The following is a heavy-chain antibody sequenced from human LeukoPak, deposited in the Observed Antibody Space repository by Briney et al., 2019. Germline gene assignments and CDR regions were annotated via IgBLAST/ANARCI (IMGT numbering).Heavy chain of an antibody. CDR1: GYTFTGYY. CDR2: INPNSGGT. V-gene: IGHV1-2*02. D-gene: IGHD2-15*01. J-gene: IGHJ4*02. CDR3: ARDLWSNMGSGQY. Sequence: ASVKVSCKASGYTFTGYYLHWVRQAPGQGLEWMGWINPNSGGTNYAQKFQGRVTMTRDTSISTAYMELSGLRSDDTAVYYCARDLWSNMGSGQYWGQGTLVTVSS.